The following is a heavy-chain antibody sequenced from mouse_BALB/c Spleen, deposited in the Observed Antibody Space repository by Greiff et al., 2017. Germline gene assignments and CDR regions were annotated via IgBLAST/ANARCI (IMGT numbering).Heavy chain of an antibody. CDR3: DRVTRLRYAMDY. CDR1: GFSLTSYG. V-gene: IGHV2-9*02. D-gene: IGHD1-1*01. Sequence: QVQLQQSGPGLVAPSQSLSITCTVSGFSLTSYGVHWVRQAPGKGLEWLGVIWAGGSTNYNSALMSRLSISKDNSKSQVFLKMNSLQTDDTAMYYCDRVTRLRYAMDYWGQGTSVTVAS. J-gene: IGHJ4*01. CDR2: IWAGGST.